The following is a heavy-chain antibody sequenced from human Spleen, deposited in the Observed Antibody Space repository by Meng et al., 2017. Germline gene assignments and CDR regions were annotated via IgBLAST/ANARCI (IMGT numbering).Heavy chain of an antibody. V-gene: IGHV3-23*01. D-gene: IGHD3-10*01. CDR1: GFSLSLYS. J-gene: IGHJ3*01. Sequence: GESLKISCAASGFSLSLYSMSWVRQTPGKGLEWLSGVSASGRSTVYADSVKGRFTISRDNSKNTLYLQMSSLRVVDTAIYYCTKDTRGGSGSYSWGTFDVWGQGTMVTVSS. CDR2: VSASGRST. CDR3: TKDTRGGSGSYSWGTFDV.